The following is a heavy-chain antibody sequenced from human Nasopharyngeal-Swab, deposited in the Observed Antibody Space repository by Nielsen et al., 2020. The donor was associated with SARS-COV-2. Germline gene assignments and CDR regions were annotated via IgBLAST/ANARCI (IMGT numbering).Heavy chain of an antibody. Sequence: SWGGCGFTFRQFGMHWVRPAPGKGLEWVAFIAHDASNEYYGDSVKGRFSISRDSSKNTLYLQMDSLRGEDTAVYYCARDAPAHYGAFYWGRGTLVTVSS. CDR1: GFTFRQFG. CDR2: IAHDASNE. J-gene: IGHJ4*02. V-gene: IGHV3-30*03. D-gene: IGHD4-17*01. CDR3: ARDAPAHYGAFY.